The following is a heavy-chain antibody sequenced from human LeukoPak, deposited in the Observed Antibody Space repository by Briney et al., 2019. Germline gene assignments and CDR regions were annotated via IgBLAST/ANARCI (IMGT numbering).Heavy chain of an antibody. Sequence: PSETLSLTCTVSGGSISGYYWSWIRQPPGKGLEWIGYIYYSGSTNYNPSLKSRVTISVDTSKNQFSLKLSSVTAADTAVYYCARHRSSSLYFDYWGQGTLVTVS. CDR1: GGSISGYY. V-gene: IGHV4-59*08. CDR2: IYYSGST. D-gene: IGHD6-6*01. J-gene: IGHJ4*02. CDR3: ARHRSSSLYFDY.